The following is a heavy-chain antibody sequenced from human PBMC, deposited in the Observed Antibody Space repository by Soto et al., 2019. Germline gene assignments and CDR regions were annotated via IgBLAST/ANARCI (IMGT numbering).Heavy chain of an antibody. V-gene: IGHV1-2*04. Sequence: ASVKVSCKASGYTFTGYYMHWVRQAPGLGLEWMGWINPNSGGTNYAQKFQGWVTMTRDTSISTAYMELSRLRSDDTAVYYCARTPRAATVTYYYYGMDVWGQGTTVTVSS. D-gene: IGHD4-17*01. CDR3: ARTPRAATVTYYYYGMDV. CDR2: INPNSGGT. J-gene: IGHJ6*02. CDR1: GYTFTGYY.